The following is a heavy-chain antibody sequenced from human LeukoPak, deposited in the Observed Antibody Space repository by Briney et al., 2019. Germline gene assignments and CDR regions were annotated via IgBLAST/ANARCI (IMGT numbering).Heavy chain of an antibody. CDR2: ISGSGGST. J-gene: IGHJ4*02. V-gene: IGHV3-23*01. Sequence: GGSLRLSCAASGFTFSSYAMSWVRQAPGKGLEWVSAISGSGGSTYYADSVKGRFTISRDNSKNTLYLQMNSLRAEDTAVYYCAKDREGYCSGGSCYSGSFDYWGQGTLVTVSS. CDR3: AKDREGYCSGGSCYSGSFDY. CDR1: GFTFSSYA. D-gene: IGHD2-15*01.